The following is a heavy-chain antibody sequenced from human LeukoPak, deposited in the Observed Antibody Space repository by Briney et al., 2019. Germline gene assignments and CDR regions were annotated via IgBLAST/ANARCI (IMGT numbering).Heavy chain of an antibody. CDR2: ISSSSSTI. V-gene: IGHV3-48*02. Sequence: GGSLRLSCAASGFTFSACSMNWVRQAPGKGLEWVSYISSSSSTIYYADSVKGRFTISRDNAKNSLYLQMNSLRDEDTAVYYCARDLSYGDYYYYGMDVWGQGTTVTVSS. D-gene: IGHD4-17*01. CDR3: ARDLSYGDYYYYGMDV. CDR1: GFTFSACS. J-gene: IGHJ6*02.